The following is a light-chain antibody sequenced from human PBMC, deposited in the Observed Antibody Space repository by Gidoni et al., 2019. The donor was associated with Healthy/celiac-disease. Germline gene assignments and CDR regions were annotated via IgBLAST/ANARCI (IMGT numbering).Light chain of an antibody. CDR2: AAS. CDR3: QQLNSYPIFT. V-gene: IGKV1-9*01. Sequence: DIQLTQSPSFLSASVGDRVTITCRASQGISSYLAWYQQKPGKAPKLLIYAASTLQSVVPSSISGSGSGTEFTLTISSLQPEDFATYYCQQLNSYPIFTFGPGTKVDIK. CDR1: QGISSY. J-gene: IGKJ3*01.